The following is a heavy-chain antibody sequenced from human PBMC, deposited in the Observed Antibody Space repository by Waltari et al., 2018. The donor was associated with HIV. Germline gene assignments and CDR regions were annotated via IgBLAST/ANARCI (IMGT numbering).Heavy chain of an antibody. CDR3: ARENILLLFGESYYNYYGMDV. J-gene: IGHJ6*02. CDR2: IYISGST. Sequence: QVQLQASGPGLVKPSETLYLTCTVYGRPISRYYSRWIPQPAGKGLEWIGQIYISGSTNYNPSLKSRVTMSLDASKNLFSLKMRSVTAADTAVYYCARENILLLFGESYYNYYGMDVWGQGTTVTVSS. V-gene: IGHV4-4*07. CDR1: GRPISRYY. D-gene: IGHD3-10*01.